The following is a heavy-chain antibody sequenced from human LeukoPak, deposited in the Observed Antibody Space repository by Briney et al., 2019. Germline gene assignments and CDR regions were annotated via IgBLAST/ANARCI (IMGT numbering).Heavy chain of an antibody. V-gene: IGHV3-23*01. Sequence: GGSLRLSCAASGFTFSSYAMSWARQAPGKGLEWVSTISDSGGSTYYADSVKGRFTFSRDNSKNTLYLQMNSLRADDTAVYYCARKGATGIYYFDSWGQGTLVTVSS. D-gene: IGHD1-26*01. J-gene: IGHJ4*02. CDR1: GFTFSSYA. CDR3: ARKGATGIYYFDS. CDR2: ISDSGGST.